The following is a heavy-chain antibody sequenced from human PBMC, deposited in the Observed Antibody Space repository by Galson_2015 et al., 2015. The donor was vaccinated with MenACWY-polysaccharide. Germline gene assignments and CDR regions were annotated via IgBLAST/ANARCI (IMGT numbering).Heavy chain of an antibody. D-gene: IGHD3-22*01. J-gene: IGHJ5*02. CDR2: MNPNSGNT. Sequence: SVKVSCKASGYTFTSYDINWVGQTTGHGLEWMGWMNPNSGNTGYAQKFQGGVTMTRNTSISIAYMDLSSLRSEDTAVYYCARGGKYYYDSSGYLNWFDPWGQGTLVTVSS. CDR1: GYTFTSYD. CDR3: ARGGKYYYDSSGYLNWFDP. V-gene: IGHV1-8*01.